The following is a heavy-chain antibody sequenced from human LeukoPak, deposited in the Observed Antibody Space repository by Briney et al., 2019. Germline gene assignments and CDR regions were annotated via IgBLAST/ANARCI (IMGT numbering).Heavy chain of an antibody. J-gene: IGHJ4*02. Sequence: ASVKVSCKASGGTFISYAISWVRQAPGQGLEWMGGIIPIFGTANYAQKFQGRVTITTDESTSTAYMELSSLRSEDTAVYYCARALDYGSGISPFDYWGQGTLVTVSS. V-gene: IGHV1-69*05. D-gene: IGHD3-10*01. CDR2: IIPIFGTA. CDR1: GGTFISYA. CDR3: ARALDYGSGISPFDY.